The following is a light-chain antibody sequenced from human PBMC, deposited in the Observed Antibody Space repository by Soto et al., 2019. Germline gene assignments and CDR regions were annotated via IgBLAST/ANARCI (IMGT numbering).Light chain of an antibody. J-gene: IGLJ2*01. CDR1: SSDVGRYNY. CDR2: DVS. V-gene: IGLV2-11*01. Sequence: QSALTQPRSVSGSPGQSVTISCSGASSDVGRYNYVSWYQQHPGKAPKLMIYDVSQRPSGVPDRFSGSKSGNTVSLTISGLQAEDEADYYCCSYAGSYTLIFGGGTKLTVL. CDR3: CSYAGSYTLI.